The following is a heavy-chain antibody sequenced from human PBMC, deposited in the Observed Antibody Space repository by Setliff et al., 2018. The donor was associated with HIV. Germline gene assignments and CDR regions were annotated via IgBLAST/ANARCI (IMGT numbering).Heavy chain of an antibody. CDR1: GFPFGDYA. CDR3: ARAKSWYYYMDV. Sequence: HPGGSLRLSCSASGFPFGDYALSWVRQAPGKGLEWVGFIRSIAYGGTTEYAASVKGRFIISRDDSKSSAYLQMNGLKAEDTAVYYCARAKSWYYYMDVWAKGPRSPSP. J-gene: IGHJ6*03. D-gene: IGHD6-13*01. V-gene: IGHV3-49*04. CDR2: IRSIAYGGTT.